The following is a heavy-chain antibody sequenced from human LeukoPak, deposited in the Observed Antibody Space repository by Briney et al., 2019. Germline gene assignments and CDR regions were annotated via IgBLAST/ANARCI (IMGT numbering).Heavy chain of an antibody. D-gene: IGHD4-23*01. CDR3: ASGTGGGNPFDY. V-gene: IGHV4-39*07. CDR2: IYYSGST. Sequence: SETLSFTCTVSGGSINSTSNYWGWIRQPPGKGLEWIGSIYYSGSTSYNPSLKSRVTISVDTSKNQFSLRLSSVTAADTAVYYCASGTGGGNPFDYWGQGTLVTVSS. CDR1: GGSINSTSNY. J-gene: IGHJ4*02.